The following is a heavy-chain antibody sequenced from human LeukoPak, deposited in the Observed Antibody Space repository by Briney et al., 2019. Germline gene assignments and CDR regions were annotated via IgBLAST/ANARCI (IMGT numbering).Heavy chain of an antibody. CDR2: RSAYNGNT. Sequence: ASVKVSCKASGYTFTNYGITWVRQAPGQGLEWMGWRSAYNGNTKYAQTLQGRVTMTTDTSTSTAYMELRSLRSEDTAVYYCARDPRELLDVPFDYWGQGTLVTVSS. CDR3: ARDPRELLDVPFDY. CDR1: GYTFTNYG. V-gene: IGHV1-18*01. J-gene: IGHJ4*02. D-gene: IGHD1-26*01.